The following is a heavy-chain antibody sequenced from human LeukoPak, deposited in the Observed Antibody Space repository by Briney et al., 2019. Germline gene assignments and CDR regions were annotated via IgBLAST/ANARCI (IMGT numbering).Heavy chain of an antibody. J-gene: IGHJ3*02. CDR1: GFTFSSYW. Sequence: GGSLRLSCAASGFTFSSYWMHWVRQAPGKGLVWVSRINTDGSSTSYADSVKGRFTISRDNAKNTLYLQMNSLRAEDTAVYYCARVRYQLYAFDIWGQGTMVTVSS. CDR2: INTDGSST. CDR3: ARVRYQLYAFDI. V-gene: IGHV3-74*01. D-gene: IGHD2-2*01.